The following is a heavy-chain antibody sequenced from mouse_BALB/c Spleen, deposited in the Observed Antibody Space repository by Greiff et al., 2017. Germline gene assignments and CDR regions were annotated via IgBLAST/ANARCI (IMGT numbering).Heavy chain of an antibody. V-gene: IGHV14-3*02. CDR3: AIGTTVVAYYAMDY. J-gene: IGHJ4*01. D-gene: IGHD1-1*01. CDR2: IDPANGNT. CDR1: GFNIKDTY. Sequence: VQLQQSGAELVKPGASVKLSCTATGFNIKDTYMHWVKQRPEQGLEWIGRIDPANGNTKYDPKFQGKATITADTSSNTAYLQLSSLTSEDTAVYYCAIGTTVVAYYAMDYWGQGTSVTVSS.